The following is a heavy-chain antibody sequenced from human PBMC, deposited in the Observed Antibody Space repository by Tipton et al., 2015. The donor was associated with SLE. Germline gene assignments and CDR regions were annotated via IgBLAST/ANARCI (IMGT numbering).Heavy chain of an antibody. CDR2: ISSSGSLV. CDR3: ARGEYYYDSSGYPMDV. J-gene: IGHJ6*02. V-gene: IGHV3-11*04. Sequence: GSLRLSCAASGFTVSSNYMSWIRQAPGKGLEWVSYISSSGSLVFYADSVKGRFTISRDNAKNSLYLQMNSLRAEDTAVYYCARGEYYYDSSGYPMDVWGQGTTVTVSS. D-gene: IGHD3-22*01. CDR1: GFTVSSNY.